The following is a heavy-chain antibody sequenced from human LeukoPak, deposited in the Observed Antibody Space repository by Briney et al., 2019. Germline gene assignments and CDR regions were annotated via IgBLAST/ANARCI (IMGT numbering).Heavy chain of an antibody. J-gene: IGHJ3*02. CDR3: ARRGPSGSYSGFDI. CDR2: ICSNGEIT. CDR1: GFTFTSYP. D-gene: IGHD1-26*01. Sequence: GGSLRLSCAPPGFTFTSYPMHWVRQAPGKGLEYVSAICSNGEITYYANSVKGRFTTSRDNSKNTLYLQMGSLRAEDMAVYYCARRGPSGSYSGFDIWGQGTMVTVSS. V-gene: IGHV3-64*01.